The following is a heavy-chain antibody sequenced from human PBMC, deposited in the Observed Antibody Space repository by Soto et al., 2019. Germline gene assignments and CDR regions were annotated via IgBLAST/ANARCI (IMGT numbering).Heavy chain of an antibody. CDR2: ISPYNGNT. CDR3: AGNPSRLLISRSPYPNWFDP. Sequence: QVQLVQSGAEVKNPGASVKVSCKASGYIFTSYVISWVRQAPGQGLEWRGRISPYNGNTNYAQRLQGRVTMTTDTYTSTAYMELRSLRSDETAVYYWAGNPSRLLISRSPYPNWFDPWGQGTLVTVSS. CDR1: GYIFTSYV. V-gene: IGHV1-18*01. D-gene: IGHD3-16*01. J-gene: IGHJ5*01.